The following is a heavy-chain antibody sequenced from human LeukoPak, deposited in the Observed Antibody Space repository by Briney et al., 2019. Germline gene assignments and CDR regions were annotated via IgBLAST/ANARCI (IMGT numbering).Heavy chain of an antibody. V-gene: IGHV1-46*01. CDR1: GYTFTSYY. Sequence: ASVKVSCKASGYTFTSYYMHWVQQAPGQGLEWMGIINPSGGSTSYAQKFQGRVTMTRDTSTSTVYMELSSLRSEDTAVYYCARGFVVVTGLSYYYYYMDVWGKGTTVTISS. CDR3: ARGFVVVTGLSYYYYYMDV. CDR2: INPSGGST. D-gene: IGHD2-21*02. J-gene: IGHJ6*03.